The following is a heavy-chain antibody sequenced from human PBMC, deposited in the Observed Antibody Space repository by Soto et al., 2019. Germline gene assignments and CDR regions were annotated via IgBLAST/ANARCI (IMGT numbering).Heavy chain of an antibody. CDR2: IIPIFGTA. CDR1: GGTFSSYA. J-gene: IGHJ4*02. D-gene: IGHD2-15*01. V-gene: IGHV1-69*13. Sequence: SVKVSCKASGGTFSSYAISWVLQAPGQGLEWMGGIIPIFGTANYAQKFQGRVTITADESTSTAYMELSSLRSEDTAVYYCARDLLGYCSGGSCHSHWGQGTLVTVSS. CDR3: ARDLLGYCSGGSCHSH.